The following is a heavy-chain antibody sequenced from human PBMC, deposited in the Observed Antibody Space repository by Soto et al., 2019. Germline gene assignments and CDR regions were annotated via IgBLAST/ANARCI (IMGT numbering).Heavy chain of an antibody. CDR2: IYYSGST. CDR3: ASTGGESSSSSAAARKRGYYYGMDV. CDR1: GGSISSYY. D-gene: IGHD6-6*01. J-gene: IGHJ6*02. V-gene: IGHV4-59*01. Sequence: SETLSLTCTVSGGSISSYYWSWIRQPPGKGLEWIGYIYYSGSTNYNPSLKSRVTISVDTSKNQFSLKLSSVTAADTAVYYCASTGGESSSSSAAARKRGYYYGMDVWGQGTTVTV.